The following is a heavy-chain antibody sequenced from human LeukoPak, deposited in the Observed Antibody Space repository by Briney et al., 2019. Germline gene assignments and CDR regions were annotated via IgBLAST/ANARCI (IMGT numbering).Heavy chain of an antibody. J-gene: IGHJ3*02. CDR1: GFNFRSYA. V-gene: IGHV3-30-3*01. Sequence: PGGSLRLSCAASGFNFRSYAMHWVRQGPGKGLEWVAVISYDGSNEDYTDSVKGRFIISRDNAKNSLYLQMNSLRAEDTAVYYCARDQWLANDVLDIWGQGTMVTVSS. CDR3: ARDQWLANDVLDI. D-gene: IGHD6-19*01. CDR2: ISYDGSNE.